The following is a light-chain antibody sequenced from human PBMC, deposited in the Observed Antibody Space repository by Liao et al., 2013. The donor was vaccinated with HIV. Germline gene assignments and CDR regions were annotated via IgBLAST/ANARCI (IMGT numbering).Light chain of an antibody. CDR1: KLGDKY. CDR2: QDS. V-gene: IGLV3-1*01. CDR3: LAWDNRSGV. J-gene: IGLJ1*01. Sequence: SYELTQPPSVSVSPGQTASITCSGDKLGDKYACWYQQKPGQSPVLVIYQDSKRPSGIPERFSGSSSGNTATLTISTTHAMDEADYFCLAWDNRSGVFGAGTTVTVL.